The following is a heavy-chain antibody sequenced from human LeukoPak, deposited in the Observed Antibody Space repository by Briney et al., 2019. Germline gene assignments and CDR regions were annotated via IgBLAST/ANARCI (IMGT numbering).Heavy chain of an antibody. D-gene: IGHD2-15*01. CDR2: VYYDGST. J-gene: IGHJ4*02. Sequence: SSETLSLTCTVSGDSITSYHWTWIRQSPGRGLEWIGYVYYDGSTQYNPSLKSRVTISLDTSSKQFSLKLTSVTAADTAIYYCATYTRRCSGGTCYSIDYWGQGTLVTVSS. CDR1: GDSITSYH. CDR3: ATYTRRCSGGTCYSIDY. V-gene: IGHV4-59*08.